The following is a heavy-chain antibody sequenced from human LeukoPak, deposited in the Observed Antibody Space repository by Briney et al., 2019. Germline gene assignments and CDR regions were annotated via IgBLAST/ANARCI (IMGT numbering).Heavy chain of an antibody. Sequence: QPSGTLSLSSSASRFTFYYEHWNRVRHGPGHGWEGCLYIKRGASTRQYAFPGEGRFTSSRDNAKNSLDLEMPSLRAAAVAVYYGARAGRVAGTSVDNWGQGNLVTASS. D-gene: IGHD6-19*01. V-gene: IGHV3-48*03. CDR1: RFTFYYEH. CDR2: IKRGASTR. CDR3: ARAGRVAGTSVDN. J-gene: IGHJ4*02.